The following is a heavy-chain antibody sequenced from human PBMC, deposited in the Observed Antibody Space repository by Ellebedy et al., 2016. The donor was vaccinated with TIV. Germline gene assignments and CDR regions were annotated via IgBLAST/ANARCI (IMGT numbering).Heavy chain of an antibody. CDR2: ISLDGGST. D-gene: IGHD5-24*01. J-gene: IGHJ4*02. Sequence: GESLKISCAASGFTFDDYTIHWVRQAPGKGLDWVSLISLDGGSTYYADSVKGRFTISRDNSKNSLYLQMNSLRTEDTALYYCAKDMGMATINPVLDYWGQGTLVTVSS. CDR1: GFTFDDYT. V-gene: IGHV3-43*01. CDR3: AKDMGMATINPVLDY.